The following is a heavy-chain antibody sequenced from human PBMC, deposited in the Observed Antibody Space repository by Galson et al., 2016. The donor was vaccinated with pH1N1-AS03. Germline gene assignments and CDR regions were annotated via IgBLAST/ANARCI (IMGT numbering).Heavy chain of an antibody. CDR1: GGSMTSPDW. CDR3: ASAGYHTPGYHY. V-gene: IGHV4-4*02. Sequence: SETLSLTCAVSGGSMTSPDWWTWVRQPPGKGLEWIGEVHYSGTTSYNPSLHSRVTMSIAKSNTQFSLNLGSVTAADTAVYFCASAGYHTPGYHYWGQGALVTVSS. CDR2: VHYSGTT. D-gene: IGHD3-16*02. J-gene: IGHJ4*02.